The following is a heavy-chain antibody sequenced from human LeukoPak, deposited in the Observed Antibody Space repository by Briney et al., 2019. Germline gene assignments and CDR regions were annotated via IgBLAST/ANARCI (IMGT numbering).Heavy chain of an antibody. CDR2: INHSGST. CDR1: GGSISSYY. D-gene: IGHD2-21*01. V-gene: IGHV4-34*01. CDR3: ASLWQPLDY. J-gene: IGHJ4*02. Sequence: KPSETPSLTCTVSGGSISSYYWSWIRQPPGKGLEWIGEINHSGSTNYNPSLKSRVTISVDTSKNQFSLKLSSVTAADTAVYYCASLWQPLDYWGQGTLVTVSS.